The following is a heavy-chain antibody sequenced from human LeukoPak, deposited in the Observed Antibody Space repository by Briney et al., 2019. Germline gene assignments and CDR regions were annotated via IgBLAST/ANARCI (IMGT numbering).Heavy chain of an antibody. CDR3: AREANYYDSSGYYNYFDY. CDR1: GGSFTGYY. V-gene: IGHV4-34*01. J-gene: IGHJ4*02. Sequence: SETLSLTCAVYGGSFTGYYWSWIRQPPGKGLEWIGEINHSGSTNYNPSLKSRVTISVDTSKNQFSLKLSSVTAADTAVYYCAREANYYDSSGYYNYFDYWGQGTLVTVSS. CDR2: INHSGST. D-gene: IGHD3-22*01.